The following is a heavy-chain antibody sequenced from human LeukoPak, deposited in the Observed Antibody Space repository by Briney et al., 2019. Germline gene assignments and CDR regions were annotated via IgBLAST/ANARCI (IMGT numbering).Heavy chain of an antibody. CDR3: AREQYDFWSGYIYYYGMDV. J-gene: IGHJ6*02. Sequence: GGSLGLSCAASGFTFSSYWMSWVRQAPGKGLEWVANIKQDGSEKYYVDSVKGRFTISRDNAKNSLYLQMNSLRAEDTAVYYCAREQYDFWSGYIYYYGMDVWGQGTTVTVSS. CDR2: IKQDGSEK. V-gene: IGHV3-7*01. D-gene: IGHD3-3*01. CDR1: GFTFSSYW.